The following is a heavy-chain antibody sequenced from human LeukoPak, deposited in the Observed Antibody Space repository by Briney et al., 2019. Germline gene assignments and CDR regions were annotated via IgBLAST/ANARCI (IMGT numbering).Heavy chain of an antibody. V-gene: IGHV4-4*07. Sequence: PSETLSLTCTVSGGSISSYYWSWIRQPAGKGLEWIGRIYTSGSTNCNPSLKSRVTMSVDTSKNQFSLKLSSVTAADTAVYYCARAVAAGTSGWFDPWGQGTLVTVSS. CDR1: GGSISSYY. CDR3: ARAVAAGTSGWFDP. CDR2: IYTSGST. D-gene: IGHD6-13*01. J-gene: IGHJ5*02.